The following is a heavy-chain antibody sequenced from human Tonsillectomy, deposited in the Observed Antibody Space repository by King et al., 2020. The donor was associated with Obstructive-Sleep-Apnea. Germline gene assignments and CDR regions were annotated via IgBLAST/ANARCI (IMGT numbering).Heavy chain of an antibody. Sequence: VQLVESGGGVVQPGRSLRLSCAASGFTFSTYGMHWVRQAPGKGLEWVTCIRDDGSDKFYADSVKGRFTISRDNSKNTVYLQMNRLRAEDTAVYYCAKAASNYDFWSAYKVWGQGTLVTVSS. J-gene: IGHJ4*02. CDR2: IRDDGSDK. CDR3: AKAASNYDFWSAYKV. D-gene: IGHD3-3*01. CDR1: GFTFSTYG. V-gene: IGHV3-30*02.